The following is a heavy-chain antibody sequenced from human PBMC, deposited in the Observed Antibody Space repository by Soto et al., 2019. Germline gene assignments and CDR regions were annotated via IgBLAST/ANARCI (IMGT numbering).Heavy chain of an antibody. CDR2: IFRDGTT. D-gene: IGHD1-1*01. Sequence: ETLSLTFTVACVSGSGYYWNWIRQPPGKGLQWIGYIFRDGTTNYNPSLKSRLTMSVDVSKNQFSLNLTSVTAADTDVYYCARLPGGGDAYNYLDYWGKGTLVTVSS. V-gene: IGHV4-59*02. J-gene: IGHJ4*02. CDR1: CVSGSGYY. CDR3: ARLPGGGDAYNYLDY.